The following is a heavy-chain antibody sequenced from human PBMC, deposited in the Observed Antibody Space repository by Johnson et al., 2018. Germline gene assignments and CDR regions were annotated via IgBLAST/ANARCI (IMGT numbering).Heavy chain of an antibody. CDR1: GYSFTTYW. CDR2: INPDDSDT. J-gene: IGHJ1*01. CDR3: ARLPRRSLREYFQH. Sequence: VQLVESGAEVKKPGESLKISCKGSGYSFTTYWIGWVRQMPGKGLEWMAIINPDDSDTRYSPSFQGQVTISADKSISTAYLQWSSLKASDTAMYYCARLPRRSLREYFQHWGQGTLVTVSS. D-gene: IGHD3-3*01. V-gene: IGHV5-51*03.